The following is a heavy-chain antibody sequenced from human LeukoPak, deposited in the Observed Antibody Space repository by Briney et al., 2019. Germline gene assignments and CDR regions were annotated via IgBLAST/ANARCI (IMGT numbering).Heavy chain of an antibody. CDR3: ARLYCSGGNCNEFDY. D-gene: IGHD2-15*01. CDR2: ISSSSTYI. Sequence: PGGSLRLSCAASGFTFSSYSMNWVRQAPGKGLEWVSSISSSSTYIYYADSVKGRFTISRDNAKNSLYLQMNSLRAEDTAVYYCARLYCSGGNCNEFDYWGQGTLVNVSS. J-gene: IGHJ4*02. CDR1: GFTFSSYS. V-gene: IGHV3-21*01.